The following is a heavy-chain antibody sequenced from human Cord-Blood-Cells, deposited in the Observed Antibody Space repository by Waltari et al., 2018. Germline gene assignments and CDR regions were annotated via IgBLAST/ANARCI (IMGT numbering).Heavy chain of an antibody. J-gene: IGHJ5*02. CDR2: INPSGGST. Sequence: QVQLVQSGAEVKKPGASVKVSCKASGYTFTSYYMHWVRQAPGQGLEWMGIINPSGGSTSYAQKLQGRVTMTRDTSTSTVYMELSSLRSEDTAVYYCARSSTWYSSSSWFDPWGQGTLVTVSS. CDR1: GYTFTSYY. D-gene: IGHD6-6*01. CDR3: ARSSTWYSSSSWFDP. V-gene: IGHV1-46*04.